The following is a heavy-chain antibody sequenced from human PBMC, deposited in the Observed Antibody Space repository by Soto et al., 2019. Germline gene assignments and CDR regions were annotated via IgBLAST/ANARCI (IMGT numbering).Heavy chain of an antibody. Sequence: ASVKVSCKASGYTFTSYDINWVRQATGQGLEWMGWMNPNSGNTGYAQKFQGRVTMTRNTSISTAYMELSSLRSEDTAVYYCARWWSPPSELRYFDWTNPYYMDVWGKGTTVTVSS. CDR2: MNPNSGNT. CDR3: ARWWSPPSELRYFDWTNPYYMDV. J-gene: IGHJ6*03. D-gene: IGHD3-9*01. CDR1: GYTFTSYD. V-gene: IGHV1-8*01.